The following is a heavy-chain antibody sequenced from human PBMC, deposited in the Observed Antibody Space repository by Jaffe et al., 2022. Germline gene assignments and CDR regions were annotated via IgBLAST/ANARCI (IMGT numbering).Heavy chain of an antibody. CDR3: ARDRAAAGTLIGGGFDP. CDR2: IYTSGST. J-gene: IGHJ5*02. D-gene: IGHD6-13*01. Sequence: QVQLQESGPGLVKPSQTLSLTCTVSGGSISSGSYYWSWIRQPAGKGLEWIGRIYTSGSTNYNPSLKSRVTISVDTSKNQFSLKLSSVTAADTAVYYCARDRAAAGTLIGGGFDPWGQGTLVTVSS. V-gene: IGHV4-61*02. CDR1: GGSISSGSYY.